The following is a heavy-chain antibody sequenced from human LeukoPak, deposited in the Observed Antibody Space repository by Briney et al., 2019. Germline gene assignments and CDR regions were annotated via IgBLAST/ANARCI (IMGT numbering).Heavy chain of an antibody. CDR3: AKYGSGTYHFDY. D-gene: IGHD3-10*01. CDR1: GGSFSGYY. CDR2: INHSGST. J-gene: IGHJ4*02. V-gene: IGHV4-34*01. Sequence: PSETLSLTCAVYGGSFSGYYWSWIRQPPGKGLEWIGEINHSGSTNYNPSLKSRVTISVDTSKNQFSLKLSSVTAADTAVYYCAKYGSGTYHFDYWGQGTLVTVSS.